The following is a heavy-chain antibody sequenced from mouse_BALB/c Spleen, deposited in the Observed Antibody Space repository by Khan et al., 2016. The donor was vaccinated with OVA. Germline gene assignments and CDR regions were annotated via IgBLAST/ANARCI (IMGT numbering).Heavy chain of an antibody. CDR2: ISYRGST. D-gene: IGHD1-2*01. CDR1: GYSIPSGYG. CDR3: ARTARIKY. J-gene: IGHJ2*01. Sequence: EVKLQESGPGLVKPSQSLSLTCTVTGYSIPSGYGWNWIRQFPGNQLEWMGYISYRGSTNYNPSLKSRSSITRDTSKNQFFLQLNSVTTEDTATYYCARTARIKYWGQGTTLTVSS. V-gene: IGHV3-2*02.